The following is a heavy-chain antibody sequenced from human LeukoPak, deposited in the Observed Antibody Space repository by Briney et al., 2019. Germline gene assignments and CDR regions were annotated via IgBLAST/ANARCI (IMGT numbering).Heavy chain of an antibody. Sequence: SVKVSCKASGGTFSSYAISWVRQAPGQGLEWMGRIIPIFGIANYAQKFQGRVTITADKSTSTACMELSSLRSEDTAVYYCAVGLAVARFDYWGQGTLVTVSS. CDR1: GGTFSSYA. V-gene: IGHV1-69*04. D-gene: IGHD6-19*01. CDR2: IIPIFGIA. CDR3: AVGLAVARFDY. J-gene: IGHJ4*02.